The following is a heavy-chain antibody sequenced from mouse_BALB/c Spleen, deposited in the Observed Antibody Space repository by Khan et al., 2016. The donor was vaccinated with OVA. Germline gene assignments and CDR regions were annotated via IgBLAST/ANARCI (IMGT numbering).Heavy chain of an antibody. Sequence: EVQLQESGGGLVQPGGSLKLSCAASGFTFSSYGMSWVRQTPDKRLELVATINSNGGSTYYPDSVKGRFTISRDNAKNTLYLQMSSLKSEYTAMYYCARMARTINWGQGTTLTVSS. J-gene: IGHJ2*01. V-gene: IGHV5-6-3*01. CDR3: ARMARTIN. CDR2: INSNGGST. CDR1: GFTFSSYG.